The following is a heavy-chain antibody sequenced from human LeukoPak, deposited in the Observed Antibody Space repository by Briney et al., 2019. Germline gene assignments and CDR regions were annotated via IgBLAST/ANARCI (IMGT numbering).Heavy chain of an antibody. CDR2: IKQDGSEK. CDR3: VRGDYDSLLVI. J-gene: IGHJ3*02. D-gene: IGHD3-22*01. CDR1: GFTFSSYW. Sequence: GGSLRLSCAASGFTFSSYWMSWVRQAPGKGLEWVANIKQDGSEKYYVDSVKGRFTISRDNAKNSLYLQMNSLRDEDTAVYYCVRGDYDSLLVIWGPGTMVTVSS. V-gene: IGHV3-7*01.